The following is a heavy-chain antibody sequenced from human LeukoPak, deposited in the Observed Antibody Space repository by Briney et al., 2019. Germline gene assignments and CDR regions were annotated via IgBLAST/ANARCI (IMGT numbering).Heavy chain of an antibody. CDR3: ARRNRHYDILTGYYHYYYYMDV. CDR1: GGSISSYY. J-gene: IGHJ6*03. Sequence: SETLSLTCTVSGGSISSYYWSWIRQPPGKGLEWIGYIYYSGSTNYNPSLKSRVTISVDTSKNQFSLKLSSVTAADTAVYYCARRNRHYDILTGYYHYYYYMDVWGKGTTVTISS. V-gene: IGHV4-59*12. D-gene: IGHD3-9*01. CDR2: IYYSGST.